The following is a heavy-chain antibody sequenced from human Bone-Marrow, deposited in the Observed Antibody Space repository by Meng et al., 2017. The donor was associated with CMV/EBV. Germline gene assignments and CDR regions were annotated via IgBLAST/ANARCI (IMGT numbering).Heavy chain of an antibody. V-gene: IGHV3-48*03. Sequence: GESLKISCAASGFSFSSYEMNWVRQAPGKGLEWVSYISSSGNTIYYADSVKGRFTISRDNAKNSLYLQMNSLRAEDTAVYYCARYGVIGYYYYGMDVWGQGTTVTVSS. CDR2: ISSSGNTI. J-gene: IGHJ6*02. CDR1: GFSFSSYE. D-gene: IGHD3-16*02. CDR3: ARYGVIGYYYYGMDV.